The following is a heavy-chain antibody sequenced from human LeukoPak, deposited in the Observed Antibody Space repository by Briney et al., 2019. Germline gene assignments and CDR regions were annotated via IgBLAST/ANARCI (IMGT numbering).Heavy chain of an antibody. J-gene: IGHJ4*02. Sequence: GGSLRLSCAASGFTFSNYWMHWVRQAPGKGLVWVARMNSDGTTTNYADSMKGRFTISRDNAENTLFLQMNSLGAEDTAVYYCARDLAGFGWGQGTLVTVSS. D-gene: IGHD6-19*01. V-gene: IGHV3-74*01. CDR2: MNSDGTTT. CDR3: ARDLAGFG. CDR1: GFTFSNYW.